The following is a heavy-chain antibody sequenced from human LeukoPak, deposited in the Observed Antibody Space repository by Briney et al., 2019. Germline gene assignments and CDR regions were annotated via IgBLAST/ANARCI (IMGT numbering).Heavy chain of an antibody. CDR1: GGPISSYY. J-gene: IGHJ6*02. CDR2: IYYSGST. Sequence: SETLSLTCTVSGGPISSYYWSWIRQPPGKGLEWIGYIYYSGSTNYNPSLKSRVTISVDTSKNQFSLKLSSVTAADTAVYYCARDRRDYYDSSGYSYYYGMDVWGQGTTVTVPS. V-gene: IGHV4-59*01. D-gene: IGHD3-22*01. CDR3: ARDRRDYYDSSGYSYYYGMDV.